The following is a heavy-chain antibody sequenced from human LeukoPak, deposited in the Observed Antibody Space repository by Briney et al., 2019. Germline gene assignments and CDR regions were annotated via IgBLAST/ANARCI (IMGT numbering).Heavy chain of an antibody. D-gene: IGHD6-13*01. V-gene: IGHV4-38-2*02. J-gene: IGHJ5*02. CDR2: IYHSGST. CDR3: ARKLAAADRGWFDP. CDR1: GDSISSGYY. Sequence: PSETLSLTCTVSGDSISSGYYWGWIRQPPGKGLVWIGSIYHSGSTYYNPSLKSRVTISVDTSKNQFSLKLSSVTAADTAVYYCARKLAAADRGWFDPWGQGTLVTVSS.